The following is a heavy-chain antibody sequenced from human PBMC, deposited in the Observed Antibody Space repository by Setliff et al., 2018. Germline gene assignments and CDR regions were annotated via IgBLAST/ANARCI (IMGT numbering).Heavy chain of an antibody. CDR1: GFIFGDYA. J-gene: IGHJ4*02. CDR3: TTRGDSSLGYCSGRSCYSGH. V-gene: IGHV3-49*04. Sequence: PGGSLRLSCTTSGFIFGDYAITWVRQAPGKGLEWVGFIRNKAYGGTTEYAASVKGRFTISRDESKSIAFLHMNDLKTEDTAVYFCTTRGDSSLGYCSGRSCYSGHWGQGTLVTVSS. D-gene: IGHD2-15*01. CDR2: IRNKAYGGTT.